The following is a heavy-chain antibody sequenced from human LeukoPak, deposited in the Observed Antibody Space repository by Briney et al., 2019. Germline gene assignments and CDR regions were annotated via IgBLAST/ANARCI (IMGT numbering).Heavy chain of an antibody. J-gene: IGHJ4*02. CDR2: ISDDGSRQ. Sequence: GGSLRLSCGATGFTFSNYAIHWGRQAPGKGLEWVAFISDDGSRQHYADSVKGRFTISRDNSKNTLNLQMNSLRAEDTAVYYSVKDRTGTYTLDYWGQGTLVTVSS. CDR1: GFTFSNYA. D-gene: IGHD3-10*01. CDR3: VKDRTGTYTLDY. V-gene: IGHV3-30-3*01.